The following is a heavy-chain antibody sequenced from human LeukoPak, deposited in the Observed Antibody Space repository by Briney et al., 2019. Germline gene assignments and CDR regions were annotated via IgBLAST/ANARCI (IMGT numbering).Heavy chain of an antibody. V-gene: IGHV3-9*01. CDR3: VKGYSSSWSGYFDS. Sequence: GGSLRRSCEASGFIFDDYVMYWVRQSPGKGLEWVSGITWDGYKIDYVDSVKGRFTISRDNARNSLFLQMNRVRVEDTAFYYCVKGYSSSWSGYFDSWGQGTLVTVAS. J-gene: IGHJ4*02. CDR1: GFIFDDYV. CDR2: ITWDGYKI. D-gene: IGHD5-18*01.